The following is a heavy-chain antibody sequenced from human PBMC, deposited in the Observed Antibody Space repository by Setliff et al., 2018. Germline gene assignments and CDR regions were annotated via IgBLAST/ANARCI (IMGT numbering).Heavy chain of an antibody. CDR3: AREQWLDPPGYYYMDV. CDR1: GGSISNYY. CDR2: IYYSGST. D-gene: IGHD6-19*01. V-gene: IGHV4-59*12. Sequence: ASETLSLTCTVSGGSISNYYWSWIRQPPGKGLEWIGYIYYSGSTNYNPSLKSRVTISVDTSKNQFSLKLNSVTAADMAVYYCAREQWLDPPGYYYMDVWAKGTTVTVSS. J-gene: IGHJ6*03.